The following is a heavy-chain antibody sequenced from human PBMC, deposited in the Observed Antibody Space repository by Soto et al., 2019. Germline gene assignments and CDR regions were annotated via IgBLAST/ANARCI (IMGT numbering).Heavy chain of an antibody. CDR3: ARDFDNWNDPHYFDY. D-gene: IGHD1-1*01. V-gene: IGHV1-69*01. J-gene: IGHJ4*02. CDR2: IIPIFGTA. Sequence: QVQLVQSGAEVKKPGSSVKVSCKASGGTFSSYAISWVRQAPGQGLEWMGGIIPIFGTANYAQKFQGRVTISADESTSTSYMELSSLRSEDTAVYYCARDFDNWNDPHYFDYWGQGTLVTVSS. CDR1: GGTFSSYA.